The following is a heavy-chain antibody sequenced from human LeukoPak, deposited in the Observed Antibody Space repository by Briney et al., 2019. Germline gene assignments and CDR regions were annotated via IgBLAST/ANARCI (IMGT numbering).Heavy chain of an antibody. D-gene: IGHD3-16*01. CDR1: GFTFSSYG. Sequence: AGGSLRLSCAASGFTFSSYGMHWVRQAPGKGLEWVSYISRGSDDIRYADSVRGRFTISRDNAKNSLSLQMNSLRADDTAVYYCARDRHSGLTRFWGGQGTLVTVSS. V-gene: IGHV3-48*01. J-gene: IGHJ4*02. CDR2: ISRGSDDI. CDR3: ARDRHSGLTRFW.